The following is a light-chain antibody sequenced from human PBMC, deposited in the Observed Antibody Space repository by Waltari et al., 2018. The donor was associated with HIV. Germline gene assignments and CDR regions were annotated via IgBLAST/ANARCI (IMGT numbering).Light chain of an antibody. CDR2: WAS. CDR3: QQYYTTPWR. V-gene: IGKV4-1*01. J-gene: IGKJ3*01. CDR1: QSVLFSSNNKNY. Sequence: DIVMTQSPDSLAVSLGERATINCKSSQSVLFSSNNKNYLALYQQKPGQPPKLLIYWASTRESGVPDRFSGSGSGTDFTLTISSLQAEDVAVYYCQQYYTTPWRFGPGTKVDIK.